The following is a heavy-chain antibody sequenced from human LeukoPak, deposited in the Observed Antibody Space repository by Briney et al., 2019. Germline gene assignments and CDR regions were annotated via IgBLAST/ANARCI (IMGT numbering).Heavy chain of an antibody. CDR2: ISSSGSTI. J-gene: IGHJ5*02. CDR3: ARAPKFRLVGVPKGPFDP. D-gene: IGHD1-26*01. V-gene: IGHV3-48*03. CDR1: GFTFSSYE. Sequence: PGGSLRLSCAASGFTFSSYEMNWVRQAPGKGLERVSYISSSGSTIYYADSVKGRFFISRDNAKNSLYLQMNSLRAEDTAVYYCARAPKFRLVGVPKGPFDPWGQGTLVTVSS.